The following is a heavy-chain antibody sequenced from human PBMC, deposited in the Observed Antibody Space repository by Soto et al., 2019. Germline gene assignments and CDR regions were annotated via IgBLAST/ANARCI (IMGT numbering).Heavy chain of an antibody. CDR1: GYTFTGYY. CDR3: ARERYQVISDGMDV. J-gene: IGHJ6*02. V-gene: IGHV1-2*02. CDR2: INPETGGT. D-gene: IGHD2-2*01. Sequence: QVQLVQSGADVKTPGASVRVSCKASGYTFTGYYVHWVREAPGQGLEWMGWINPETGGTSYAQKFQGRVTLSRDTFINTGYLELSRLRFDDAAVYFCARERYQVISDGMDVWGQGTTVTVSS.